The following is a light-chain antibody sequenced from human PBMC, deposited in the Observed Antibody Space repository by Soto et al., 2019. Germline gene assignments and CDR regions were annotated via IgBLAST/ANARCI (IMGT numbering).Light chain of an antibody. CDR2: DVI. J-gene: IGLJ2*01. Sequence: QSVLSQPPSASGSPGQSVTISCTGSSSDVGGYNFVSWYQHHPGKAPKLMIYDVIQRPSGVPDRFSGSKSGNTASLTVSGLQAEDEADYYCSSYAGSDNFVLFGGGTKLTVL. CDR3: SSYAGSDNFVL. CDR1: SSDVGGYNF. V-gene: IGLV2-8*01.